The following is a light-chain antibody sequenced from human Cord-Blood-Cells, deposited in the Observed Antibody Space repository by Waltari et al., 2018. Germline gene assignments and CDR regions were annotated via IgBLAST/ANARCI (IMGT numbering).Light chain of an antibody. CDR2: WAS. CDR3: QQYYSTPPFT. V-gene: IGKV4-1*01. J-gene: IGKJ3*01. CDR1: QSVLYSSNNKNY. Sequence: DIVMTQSPDSLAVSLGERATINCKSSQSVLYSSNNKNYLAWYQQKPGQPPKLLIYWASTRESGVPDRFSGSGSGTDFPLTISSLQAEDVAVYYCQQYYSTPPFTFGPGTKVDI.